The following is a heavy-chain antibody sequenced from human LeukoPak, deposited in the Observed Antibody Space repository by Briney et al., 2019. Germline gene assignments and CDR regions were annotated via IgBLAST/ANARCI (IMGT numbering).Heavy chain of an antibody. CDR2: IYRGGST. Sequence: GGSLRLSCAASGFTVSSNYMSWVRQAPGKGLEWVSVIYRGGSTYYPDSVKGRFTISRDNSKNTLYLQMNSLRAEDTAVYYCARPYGSGTWAFDIWGQGTMVTVSS. V-gene: IGHV3-53*01. D-gene: IGHD3-10*01. J-gene: IGHJ3*02. CDR1: GFTVSSNY. CDR3: ARPYGSGTWAFDI.